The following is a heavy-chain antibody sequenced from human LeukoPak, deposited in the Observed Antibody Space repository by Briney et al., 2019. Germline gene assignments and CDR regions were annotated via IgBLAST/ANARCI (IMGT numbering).Heavy chain of an antibody. D-gene: IGHD2-2*01. J-gene: IGHJ5*02. V-gene: IGHV4-34*01. CDR3: AGEFGYQLLSPWFDP. CDR2: INHSGST. CDR1: GGSFSGYY. Sequence: SETLSLTCAVYGGSFSGYYWSWIRQPPGKGLEWIGEINHSGSTNYNPSLKSRVTISVDTSKNQFSLKLSSVTAADTAVYYCAGEFGYQLLSPWFDPWGQGTLVTVSS.